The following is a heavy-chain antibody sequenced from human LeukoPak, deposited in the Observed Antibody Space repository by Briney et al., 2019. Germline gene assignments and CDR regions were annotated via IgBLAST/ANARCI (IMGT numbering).Heavy chain of an antibody. CDR1: GGSISSSSHY. CDR2: IHYSGST. J-gene: IGHJ4*02. D-gene: IGHD3-22*01. V-gene: IGHV4-39*01. CDR3: ARLYSSGYQPRTTYFDY. Sequence: SETLSLTCTVSGGSISSSSHYWGWIRQPPGKGMEWIGSIHYSGSTYYNPPLKSRVTISVDTSKNQFSLKLNSVTAADTAVYYCARLYSSGYQPRTTYFDYWGQGTLVTVSS.